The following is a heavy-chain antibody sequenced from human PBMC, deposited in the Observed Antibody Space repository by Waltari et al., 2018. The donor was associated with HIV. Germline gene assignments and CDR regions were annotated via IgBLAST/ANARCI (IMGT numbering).Heavy chain of an antibody. CDR1: GYTFTSYG. D-gene: IGHD4-4*01. J-gene: IGHJ6*02. Sequence: QVQLVQSGAEVKKPGASVKVSCKASGYTFTSYGISWVRQAPGQGLEWMGWISAYNGNTNYGQKLQGRVTMTTDTSTSTAYMELRSLRSDDTAVYYCAIIGYSNPDYYYGMDVWGQGTTVTVSS. V-gene: IGHV1-18*01. CDR3: AIIGYSNPDYYYGMDV. CDR2: ISAYNGNT.